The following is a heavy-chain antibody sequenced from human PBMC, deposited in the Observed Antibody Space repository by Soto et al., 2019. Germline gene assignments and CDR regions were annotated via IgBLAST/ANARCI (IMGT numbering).Heavy chain of an antibody. CDR1: GYTFTGYY. J-gene: IGHJ6*02. D-gene: IGHD5-18*01. CDR3: ARDPDVDTALTGYYYYYYGMDV. V-gene: IGHV1-2*02. CDR2: INPNSGGT. Sequence: GASVKVSCKASGYTFTGYYMHWVLQAPGQGLEWMGWINPNSGGTNYAQKFQGRVTMTRDTSISTAYMELSRLRSDDTAVYYCARDPDVDTALTGYYYYYYGMDVWGQGTTVTVSS.